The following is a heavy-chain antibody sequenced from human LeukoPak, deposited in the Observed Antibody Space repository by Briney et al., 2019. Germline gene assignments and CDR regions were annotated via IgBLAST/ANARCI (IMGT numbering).Heavy chain of an antibody. V-gene: IGHV3-21*01. CDR1: EFTFSSHS. CDR2: ISRSGGSI. Sequence: PGGSLRLSCAASEFTFSSHSMNWVRQAPGKGLEWVSSISRSGGSIYYAHSLKGRFTISRDNAKNTLYLQMNSLRAEDTAVYFCARSLKVSAALDVFDIWGQGTMVTVSS. J-gene: IGHJ3*02. D-gene: IGHD2-2*01. CDR3: ARSLKVSAALDVFDI.